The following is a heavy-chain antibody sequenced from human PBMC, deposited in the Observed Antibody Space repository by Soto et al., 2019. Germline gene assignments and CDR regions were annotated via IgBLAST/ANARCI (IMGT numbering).Heavy chain of an antibody. Sequence: SQTLSLTCAISGDSVSSNSAAWNWIRQSPSRGLEWLGRTYYRSKWYNDYAVSVKSRITINPDTSKNQFSLQLNSVTPEDTAVYYCARGTTYCSSTSCYYYGMDVCGQGTTVTVSS. CDR2: TYYRSKWYN. V-gene: IGHV6-1*01. J-gene: IGHJ6*02. CDR3: ARGTTYCSSTSCYYYGMDV. CDR1: GDSVSSNSAA. D-gene: IGHD2-2*01.